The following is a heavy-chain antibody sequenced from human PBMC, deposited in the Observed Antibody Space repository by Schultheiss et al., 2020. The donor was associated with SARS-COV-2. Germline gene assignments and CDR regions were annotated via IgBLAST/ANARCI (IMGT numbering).Heavy chain of an antibody. CDR3: VSLPTYGGRVIDVWGVEYYFDY. J-gene: IGHJ4*02. D-gene: IGHD3-16*01. CDR1: GFTFSSYT. Sequence: GGSLRLSCAASGFTFSSYTMSWVRQAPGKGLEWVSASDTSGGSTYADSVKGRFTISRDNSKNTLYLQMNSLGAEDTAVYYCVSLPTYGGRVIDVWGVEYYFDYWGQGTLVTVSS. V-gene: IGHV3-23*01. CDR2: SDTSGGST.